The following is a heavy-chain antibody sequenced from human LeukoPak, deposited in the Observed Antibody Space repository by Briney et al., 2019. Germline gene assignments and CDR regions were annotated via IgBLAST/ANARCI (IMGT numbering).Heavy chain of an antibody. Sequence: GGSLRLSCAASGFTFSSYAMHWVRQAPGKGLEWVAVISYDGSNKYYADSVKGRFTISRDNSKNTLYLQMNSLRAEDTAVYYCARVSGREFQWFPFDYWGQGTLVTVSS. V-gene: IGHV3-30*04. J-gene: IGHJ4*02. CDR2: ISYDGSNK. CDR3: ARVSGREFQWFPFDY. D-gene: IGHD3-22*01. CDR1: GFTFSSYA.